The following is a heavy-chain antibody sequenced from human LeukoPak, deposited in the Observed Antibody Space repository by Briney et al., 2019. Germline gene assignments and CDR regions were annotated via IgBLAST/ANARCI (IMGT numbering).Heavy chain of an antibody. CDR1: RVTFSGYT. V-gene: IGHV3-33*08. CDR2: IWYDGSNK. Sequence: GWSLRLSCTASRVTFSGYTMNWVRQAPGKGLEWVAAIWYDGSNKYYADSVKGRFTISRDISKNTLFLQMNSLRAEDTTVYYCARGVRGAFDIWGQGTMVTVSS. D-gene: IGHD3-3*01. CDR3: ARGVRGAFDI. J-gene: IGHJ3*02.